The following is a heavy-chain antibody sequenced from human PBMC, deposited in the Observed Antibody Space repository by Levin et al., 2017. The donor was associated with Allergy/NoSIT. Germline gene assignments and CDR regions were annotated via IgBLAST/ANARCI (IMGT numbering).Heavy chain of an antibody. V-gene: IGHV3-15*01. Sequence: GESLKISCAASGFTFSNAWMSWVRQAPGKGLEWVGRIKSKTDGGTTDYAAPVKGRFTISRDDSKNTLYLQMNSLKTEDTAVYYCTTGAQDIVVVPAAHYYDYGMDGWGQGTTVTVSS. CDR3: TTGAQDIVVVPAAHYYDYGMDG. J-gene: IGHJ6*02. D-gene: IGHD2-2*01. CDR1: GFTFSNAW. CDR2: IKSKTDGGTT.